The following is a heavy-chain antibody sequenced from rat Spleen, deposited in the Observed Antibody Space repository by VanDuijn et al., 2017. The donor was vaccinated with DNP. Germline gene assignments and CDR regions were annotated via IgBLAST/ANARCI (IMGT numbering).Heavy chain of an antibody. J-gene: IGHJ4*01. CDR1: GFTFSSYD. V-gene: IGHV5S13*01. D-gene: IGHD1-4*01. CDR2: INTDGGST. Sequence: EVQLVESGGGLLQPGRSLRLSCAASGFTFSSYDMAWVRQAPSKGLEWVASINTDGGSTYYPGSVKGRFTISRDNAEDTVYLQMNSLRSEDTATYYCAKEHHGYNYHYYYAMDAWGQGTSVTVSS. CDR3: AKEHHGYNYHYYYAMDA.